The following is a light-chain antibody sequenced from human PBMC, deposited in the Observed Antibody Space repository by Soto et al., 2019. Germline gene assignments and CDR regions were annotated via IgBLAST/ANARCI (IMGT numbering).Light chain of an antibody. Sequence: ASRTISGWLAWYQQKPGKAPKLLIYRSSTLESGVPSRFSGSGSGTEFTLTITSLQPGDFATYYCQQSFTTPRTFGQGTKVDIK. CDR3: QQSFTTPRT. CDR1: RTISGW. CDR2: RSS. J-gene: IGKJ1*01. V-gene: IGKV1-5*03.